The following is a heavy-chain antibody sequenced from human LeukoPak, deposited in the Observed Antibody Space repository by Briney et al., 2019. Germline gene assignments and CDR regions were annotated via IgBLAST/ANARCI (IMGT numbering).Heavy chain of an antibody. Sequence: PGGSLRLSCAASGFTFSSYAMSWVRQAPGRGLEWVSAMSGSGGSTYYADSVKGRFTISRDNSKNTLYLQMNSLRAEDTAVYYCAKDAGSTRGSKEGPKYYFDYWGQGTLVTVSS. CDR1: GFTFSSYA. CDR3: AKDAGSTRGSKEGPKYYFDY. V-gene: IGHV3-23*01. J-gene: IGHJ4*02. CDR2: MSGSGGST. D-gene: IGHD5/OR15-5a*01.